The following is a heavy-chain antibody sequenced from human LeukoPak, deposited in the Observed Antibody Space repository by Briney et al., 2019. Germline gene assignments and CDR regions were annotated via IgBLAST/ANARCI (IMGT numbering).Heavy chain of an antibody. Sequence: SETLSLTCAVYGGSFSGYYWNWIRQPPGKGLEWIGEINHSGSTNYNPSLKSRVTISVDTSKNQFSLKLSSVTAADTAVYYCARGVRLVTIFGVGLLDYWGQGTLVTVSS. CDR1: GGSFSGYY. CDR3: ARGVRLVTIFGVGLLDY. D-gene: IGHD3-3*01. V-gene: IGHV4-34*01. CDR2: INHSGST. J-gene: IGHJ4*02.